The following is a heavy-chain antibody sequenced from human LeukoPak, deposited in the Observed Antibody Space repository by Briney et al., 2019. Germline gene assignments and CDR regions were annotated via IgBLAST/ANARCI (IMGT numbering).Heavy chain of an antibody. CDR1: GGSFSGYY. CDR2: INHSGST. Sequence: SETLSLTCAVYGGSFSGYYWSWIRQPPGKGLEGRGEINHSGSTNYNPSLKSRVTISVDTSKNQFSLKLSSVPAADTAVYYCASTILTGYFSRGRRYYYGMDVWGQGTTVTVSS. J-gene: IGHJ6*02. CDR3: ASTILTGYFSRGRRYYYGMDV. V-gene: IGHV4-34*01. D-gene: IGHD3-9*01.